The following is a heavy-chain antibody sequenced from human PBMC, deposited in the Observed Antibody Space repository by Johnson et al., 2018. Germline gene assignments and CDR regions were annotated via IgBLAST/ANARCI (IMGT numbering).Heavy chain of an antibody. CDR2: ISNEGATK. CDR3: AKEIAPSGYYMDG. CDR1: GFTFSRHA. Sequence: QVQLVESGGGVVQPGRSLRLPCVASGFTFSRHAMYWVRQAPGKGLEWVAGISNEGATKYYSDSVKGRFTISRDNSMNTLYLQLNSMRPEDTAILFCAKEIAPSGYYMDGWGKGTTVTVSS. J-gene: IGHJ6*03. D-gene: IGHD3-10*01. V-gene: IGHV3-30*18.